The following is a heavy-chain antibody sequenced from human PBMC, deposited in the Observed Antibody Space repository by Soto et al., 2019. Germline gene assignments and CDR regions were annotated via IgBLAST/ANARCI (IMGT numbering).Heavy chain of an antibody. Sequence: FSLNVYWKGAGDGFSIYAVSWVRQEHGQGLEWMGGIIPIFGTANYAQKFQGRVTITADESTSTAYMELSSLRSEDTAVYYCASSMELATSLHAFDIWGQATMVTVSS. CDR2: IIPIFGTA. V-gene: IGHV1-69*13. CDR1: GDGFSIYA. CDR3: ASSMELATSLHAFDI. D-gene: IGHD1-26*01. J-gene: IGHJ3*02.